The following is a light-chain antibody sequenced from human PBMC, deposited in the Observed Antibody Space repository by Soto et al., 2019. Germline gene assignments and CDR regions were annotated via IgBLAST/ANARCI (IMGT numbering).Light chain of an antibody. J-gene: IGKJ4*01. CDR2: DAS. CDR3: QQRSNWPST. V-gene: IGKV3-11*01. CDR1: QSVSGY. Sequence: EIVLTQSPATLSLSPGERATLSCRASQSVSGYLAWYQQKPGQAPRLLMYDASNRATGIPARFSGSGSGTDFTLPISSLEPEDVAVYYCQQRSNWPSTFGGGTKVEIK.